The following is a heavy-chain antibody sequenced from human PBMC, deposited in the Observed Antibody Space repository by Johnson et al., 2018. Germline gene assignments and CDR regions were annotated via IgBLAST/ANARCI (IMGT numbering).Heavy chain of an antibody. V-gene: IGHV3-9*01. CDR3: ARDPNDYGDYDYYYYYGMDV. CDR1: GFTFDDYA. Sequence: VQLVESGGGLVQPGRSLRLSCAASGFTFDDYAMHWVRQAPGKGLEWVSGISWNSGSTIYYADSVKGRFTISRDNAKNSLYLQRNSLGAEDTAVYYCARDPNDYGDYDYYYYYGMDVWGQGTTVTVSS. CDR2: ISWNSGSTI. D-gene: IGHD4-17*01. J-gene: IGHJ6*02.